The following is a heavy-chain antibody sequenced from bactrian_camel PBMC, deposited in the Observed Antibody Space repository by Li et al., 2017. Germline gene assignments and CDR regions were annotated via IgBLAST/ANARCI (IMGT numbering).Heavy chain of an antibody. CDR3: AAAHRPPWGGSWSSLSTYEYVY. CDR1: GLIYDNYW. J-gene: IGHJ4*01. D-gene: IGHD6*01. V-gene: IGHV3S60*01. CDR2: IEGDGST. Sequence: HVQLVESGGGSVEPGMSLKLTCTGSGLIYDNYWRGWFRQAPTKDREGVASIEGDGSTSYADSVKGRFTISKDGARNTLYLQMHSLQSDDSGMYYCAAAHRPPWGGSWSSLSTYEYVYWGQGPRSPSP.